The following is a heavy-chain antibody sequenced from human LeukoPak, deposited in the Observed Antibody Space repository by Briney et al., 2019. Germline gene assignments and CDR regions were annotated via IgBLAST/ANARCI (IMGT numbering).Heavy chain of an antibody. Sequence: ASAKVSCKASGYTFTSYGISWVRQAPGQGLEWMGWISAYNGNTNYAQKLQGRVTMTTDTSTSTAYMELRSLRSDDTAVYYCARDRIFITGTTEPWFYWGQGTLVTVSS. CDR2: ISAYNGNT. CDR3: ARDRIFITGTTEPWFY. CDR1: GYTFTSYG. V-gene: IGHV1-18*01. D-gene: IGHD1-7*01. J-gene: IGHJ4*02.